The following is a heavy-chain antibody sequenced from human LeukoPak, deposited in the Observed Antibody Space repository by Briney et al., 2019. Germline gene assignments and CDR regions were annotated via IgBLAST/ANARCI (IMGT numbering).Heavy chain of an antibody. J-gene: IGHJ4*02. CDR3: ATSRTFDY. Sequence: PGGSLRLSCAASGFTFSSYWMHWVRQSPGKGLVWVSGINSDGSSTSYADSVKGQFTISRDNAKNTVYLQMNSLRAEDTAVYHCATSRTFDYWGQGTLVTVSS. CDR1: GFTFSSYW. V-gene: IGHV3-74*01. CDR2: INSDGSST.